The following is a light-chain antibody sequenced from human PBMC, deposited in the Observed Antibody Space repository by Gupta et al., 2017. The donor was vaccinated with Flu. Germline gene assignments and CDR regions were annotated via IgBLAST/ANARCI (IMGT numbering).Light chain of an antibody. V-gene: IGKV3-20*01. CDR1: QSVSSSY. CDR3: QQYGSSPPYS. J-gene: IGKJ2*03. Sequence: EIVLMHSPGTLSLSPGERATLSCRASQSVSSSYLAWYQQKPGQAPRLLIYGASSRATGIPDRFSGSGSGTDFTLTISRLEPEDFAVYYCQQYGSSPPYSFGQGTKLEIK. CDR2: GAS.